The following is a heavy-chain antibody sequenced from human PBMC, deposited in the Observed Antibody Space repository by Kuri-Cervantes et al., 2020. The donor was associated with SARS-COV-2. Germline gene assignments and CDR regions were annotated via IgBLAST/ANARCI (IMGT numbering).Heavy chain of an antibody. CDR3: AHSERYFDWGGNWFDP. CDR2: IDWDDDK. V-gene: IGHV2-70*12. J-gene: IGHJ5*02. Sequence: SGPTLVKPTQTLTLTCTFSGFSLSTSGMCVSWIRQPPGKALEWLARIDWDDDKYCSTSLKTRLTISKDTSKNQVVLTMTNMDPVDTATYYCAHSERYFDWGGNWFDPWGQGTLVTVSS. D-gene: IGHD3-9*01. CDR1: GFSLSTSGMC.